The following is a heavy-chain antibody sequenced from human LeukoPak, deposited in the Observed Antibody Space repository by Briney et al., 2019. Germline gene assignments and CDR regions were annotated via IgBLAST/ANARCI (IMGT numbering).Heavy chain of an antibody. J-gene: IGHJ4*02. V-gene: IGHV3-30*18. D-gene: IGHD4-17*01. CDR1: GFTFSSYG. CDR3: AKDGDDYRDYGLEY. CDR2: ISYDGSNK. Sequence: GRSLRLSCAASGFTFSSYGMHWVRQAPGKGLEWVAVISYDGSNKYYADSVKGRFTISRDNSKNTPYLQMNSLRAEDTAVYYCAKDGDDYRDYGLEYWGQGTLVTVSS.